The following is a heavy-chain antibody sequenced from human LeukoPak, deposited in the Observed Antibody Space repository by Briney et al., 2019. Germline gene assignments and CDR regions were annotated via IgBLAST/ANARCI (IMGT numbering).Heavy chain of an antibody. Sequence: PGRSLRLSCAGSGFHFQYAWMTWVRQAPGKGLEWVGRIKSKRDGETTDYAALVKSRFSISRDDSKNTVYLQMNSLRTEDTAVYYCTSLVGSPTYWGQGTLVAVSS. CDR2: IKSKRDGETT. J-gene: IGHJ4*02. D-gene: IGHD4-23*01. CDR3: TSLVGSPTY. V-gene: IGHV3-15*01. CDR1: GFHFQYAW.